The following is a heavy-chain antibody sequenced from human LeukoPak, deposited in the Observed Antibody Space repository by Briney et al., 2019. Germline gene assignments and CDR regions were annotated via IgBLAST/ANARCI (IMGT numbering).Heavy chain of an antibody. V-gene: IGHV1-18*01. CDR2: ISAYNGNT. CDR1: GYTFTSYG. J-gene: IGHJ4*02. CDR3: EREGSGDGAFTY. Sequence: ASVKVSCKASGYTFTSYGISWVRQAPGQGLEWMGWISAYNGNTNYAKKLQGRVTMTTDTSTSTDYMELRSQRPDDTAGHNCEREGSGDGAFTYWGKGTWSPSPQ. D-gene: IGHD4/OR15-4a*01.